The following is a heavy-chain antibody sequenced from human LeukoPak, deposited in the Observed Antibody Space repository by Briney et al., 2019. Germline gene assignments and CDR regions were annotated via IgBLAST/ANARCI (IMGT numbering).Heavy chain of an antibody. CDR3: TTIYGSSSGSYYRRVLD. CDR2: IKSKTDGGTT. CDR1: GFTFSNAW. V-gene: IGHV3-15*01. J-gene: IGHJ4*02. Sequence: GGSLRLSCAASGFTFSNAWMSWVRQAPGKGLEWVGRIKSKTDGGTTDYAAPVKGRFTILRDDSKNTLYLQMHSLKTEDTAVYYCTTIYGSSSGSYYRRVLDWGQGTLVTVSS. D-gene: IGHD3-10*01.